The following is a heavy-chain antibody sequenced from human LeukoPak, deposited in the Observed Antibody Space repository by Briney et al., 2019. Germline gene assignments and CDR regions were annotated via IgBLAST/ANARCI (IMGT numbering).Heavy chain of an antibody. CDR1: GYTFTSYY. J-gene: IGHJ4*02. CDR2: INPSGGST. D-gene: IGHD3-16*02. V-gene: IGHV1-46*01. Sequence: ASVKVSCKASGYTFTSYYTHWVRQAPGQGLEWMGIINPSGGSTSYAQKFQGRVTMTRDTSTSTVYMELSSLRSEDTAVYYCARYRGNYYFDYWGQGTLVTVSS. CDR3: ARYRGNYYFDY.